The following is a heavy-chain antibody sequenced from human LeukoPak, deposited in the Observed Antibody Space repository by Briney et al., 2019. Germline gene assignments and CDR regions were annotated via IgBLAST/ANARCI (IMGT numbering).Heavy chain of an antibody. CDR1: GGSISNYY. J-gene: IGHJ4*02. CDR2: IYYSGNT. CDR3: AREGRGAAAGMDY. D-gene: IGHD6-13*01. Sequence: TSETLSLTCTVSGGSISNYYWSWIRQPPGKGLEWIGYIYYSGNTNYNPSLKSRVTISVDTSKNQFSLELSSVTAADTAVYYCAREGRGAAAGMDYWGQGTLVTVSS. V-gene: IGHV4-59*01.